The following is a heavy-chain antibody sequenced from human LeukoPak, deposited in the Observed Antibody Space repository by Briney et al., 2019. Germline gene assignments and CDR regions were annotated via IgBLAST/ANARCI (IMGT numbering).Heavy chain of an antibody. CDR3: ARGRYIVVVPALSRRVSALDI. CDR2: INHSGST. J-gene: IGHJ3*02. V-gene: IGHV4-39*07. Sequence: TSETLSLTCTVSGGSISSSSFYWGWIRQPPGKGLEWIGEINHSGSTNYNPSLKSRVTISVDTSKNQFSLKLSSVTAADTAVYYCARGRYIVVVPALSRRVSALDIWGQGTMVTVSS. CDR1: GGSISSSSFY. D-gene: IGHD2-2*01.